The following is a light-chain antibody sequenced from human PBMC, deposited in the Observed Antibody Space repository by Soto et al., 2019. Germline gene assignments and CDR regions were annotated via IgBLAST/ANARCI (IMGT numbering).Light chain of an antibody. J-gene: IGKJ5*01. CDR2: TAS. CDR1: QDISSY. CDR3: QQRHSYPIT. V-gene: IGKV1-9*01. Sequence: DIQLTQSPSFLSASVGDRVTVTCRASQDISSYLAWYQQKPGKAPKLLIHTASTLQSGVLSRFSGSGSGAEFTLTISSLQPDDFATYYCQQRHSYPITFGQGTRLDIK.